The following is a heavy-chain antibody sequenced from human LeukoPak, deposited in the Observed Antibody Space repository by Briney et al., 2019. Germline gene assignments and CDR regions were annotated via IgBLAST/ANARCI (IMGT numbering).Heavy chain of an antibody. CDR3: ARKKPGYYDFWSGYSVDFDY. CDR1: GAPISSSNFY. J-gene: IGHJ4*02. V-gene: IGHV4-39*01. D-gene: IGHD3-3*01. CDR2: IYYSGIT. Sequence: SETLSLTCTVSGAPISSSNFYWGWIRQPPGKGLEWIGTIYYSGITYHNPSLKSRLTISVDTSKNQFSLNLSSVTTADTAVYYCARKKPGYYDFWSGYSVDFDYWGQGTLVTVSS.